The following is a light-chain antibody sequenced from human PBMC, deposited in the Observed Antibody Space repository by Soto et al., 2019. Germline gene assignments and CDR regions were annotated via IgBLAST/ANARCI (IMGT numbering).Light chain of an antibody. Sequence: EIQLTQSPSFLSASVGDRVTITCRASQGISNYLAWYQQKPGKAPNFLIYAASTLQSGVPSRFSGSGSGTEFTLTISSLQPEDCATYYCQQLNSYPITFGQGTRLEIK. CDR2: AAS. J-gene: IGKJ5*01. CDR1: QGISNY. CDR3: QQLNSYPIT. V-gene: IGKV1-9*01.